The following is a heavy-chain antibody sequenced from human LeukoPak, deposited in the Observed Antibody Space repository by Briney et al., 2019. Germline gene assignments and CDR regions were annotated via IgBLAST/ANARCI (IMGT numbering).Heavy chain of an antibody. CDR3: ARAVDCSSTSCYGGDDY. Sequence: GGSLRLSCAASGFTFSSYWMSWVRQAPGKWLEWVANIKQDGSEKYYVDSVKGRFTISRDNAKNSLYLQMNSLRAEDTAVYYCARAVDCSSTSCYGGDDYWGQGTLVTVSS. V-gene: IGHV3-7*01. CDR1: GFTFSSYW. D-gene: IGHD2-2*01. J-gene: IGHJ4*02. CDR2: IKQDGSEK.